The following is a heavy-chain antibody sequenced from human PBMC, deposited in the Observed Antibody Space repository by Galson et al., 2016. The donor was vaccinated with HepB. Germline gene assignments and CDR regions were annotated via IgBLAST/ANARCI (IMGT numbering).Heavy chain of an antibody. V-gene: IGHV3-15*01. D-gene: IGHD3-10*01. J-gene: IGHJ4*02. CDR2: IKNKAEGGTT. Sequence: SLRLSCAASGLNFSEAWMSWVRQAPGKGLEWVGHIKNKAEGGTTDYAAAVRDRFSISRDDSKNTVYLQMNSLKTEDTAVYYCTQAGGDYWGQGALVTVSS. CDR1: GLNFSEAW. CDR3: TQAGGDY.